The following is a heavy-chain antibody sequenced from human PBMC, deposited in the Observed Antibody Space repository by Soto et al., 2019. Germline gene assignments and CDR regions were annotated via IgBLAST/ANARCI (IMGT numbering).Heavy chain of an antibody. D-gene: IGHD5-12*01. Sequence: QLQLQESGPGLVKPSETLSLTCTVSGGSLKSSSYYWGWIRQPPEKGLEWIGRIYYTGSTYYNSSLKSRVIISVDTSKTQFSLKVTSVTAADTAVYDCAGLAWATIRGFDFWGQGALVTVSS. CDR1: GGSLKSSSYY. J-gene: IGHJ4*02. CDR2: IYYTGST. CDR3: AGLAWATIRGFDF. V-gene: IGHV4-39*01.